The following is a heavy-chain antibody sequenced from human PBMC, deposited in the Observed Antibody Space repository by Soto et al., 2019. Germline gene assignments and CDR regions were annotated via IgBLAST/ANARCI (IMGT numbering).Heavy chain of an antibody. Sequence: DVQLVESGGAVVQPGGSLRLSCAASGFTFRTYWMHWVRQVAGKGLVWVAHINTDGTGTSYADSVKGRFTISRDNAKNTLFLQMNDLRADDSALYYCASPTVGGFDHWGPGTLVTVSS. CDR3: ASPTVGGFDH. J-gene: IGHJ4*02. V-gene: IGHV3-74*01. CDR1: GFTFRTYW. D-gene: IGHD4-17*01. CDR2: INTDGTGT.